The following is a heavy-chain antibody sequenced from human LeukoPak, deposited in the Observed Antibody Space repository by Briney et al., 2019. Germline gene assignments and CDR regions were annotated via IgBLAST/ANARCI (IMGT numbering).Heavy chain of an antibody. CDR1: GITFSNSW. J-gene: IGHJ5*02. D-gene: IGHD3-22*01. Sequence: GGSLRLSCAASGITFSNSWMSWVRQAPGKGLEWVATIKPDGSAQYYVDSVKGRFTISRDNAKNSLFLQINSLRAEDTAVYYCANGGTYSSGPWGQGTLVTVSS. CDR3: ANGGTYSSGP. V-gene: IGHV3-7*01. CDR2: IKPDGSAQ.